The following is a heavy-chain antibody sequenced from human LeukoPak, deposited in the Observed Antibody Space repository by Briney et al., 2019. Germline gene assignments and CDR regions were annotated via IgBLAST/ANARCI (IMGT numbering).Heavy chain of an antibody. CDR1: GYTFTIYY. J-gene: IGHJ4*02. D-gene: IGHD2-15*01. Sequence: GASVKVSSKASGYTFTIYYMHWVRQAPGQGLEWMGLINPSGGSTSYAQKFQSRVTMTRDTSTSTVYMEMSSLRSEDTAVYYCARDQFCSGGSCYLFDYWGQGTLVTVSS. CDR3: ARDQFCSGGSCYLFDY. CDR2: INPSGGST. V-gene: IGHV1-46*01.